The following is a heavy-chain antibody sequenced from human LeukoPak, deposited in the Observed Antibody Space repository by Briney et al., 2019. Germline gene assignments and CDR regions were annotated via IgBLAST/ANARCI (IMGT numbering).Heavy chain of an antibody. J-gene: IGHJ3*02. CDR1: GFTFSSYA. CDR3: ARGDGYLNDAFDI. D-gene: IGHD5-24*01. Sequence: GGSLRLSCAASGFTFSSYAMSWVRQAPGKGLEWVSGINGNADSTYYADSVKGRFTISRDNSKNTLYLQMNSLRAEDTAVYYCARGDGYLNDAFDIWGQGTMVTVSS. CDR2: INGNADST. V-gene: IGHV3-23*01.